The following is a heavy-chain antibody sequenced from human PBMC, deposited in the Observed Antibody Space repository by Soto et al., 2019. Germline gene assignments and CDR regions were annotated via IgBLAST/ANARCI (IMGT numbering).Heavy chain of an antibody. J-gene: IGHJ6*03. D-gene: IGHD3-16*01. CDR1: GFTSSSYA. CDR3: ARDNVWYYMDV. V-gene: IGHV3-20*01. Sequence: PGGSLRLSCAASGFTSSSYAMSWVRQAPGKGLEWVSGINWNGGSTGYADSVKGRFTISRDNAKNSLYLQMNSLRAEDTALYHCARDNVWYYMDVWGKGTTVTVSS. CDR2: INWNGGST.